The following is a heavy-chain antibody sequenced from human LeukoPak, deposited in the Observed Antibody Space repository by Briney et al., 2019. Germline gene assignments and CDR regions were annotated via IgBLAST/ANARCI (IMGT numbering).Heavy chain of an antibody. CDR3: ATIFGRWSARFEY. V-gene: IGHV4-59*11. J-gene: IGHJ4*02. Sequence: KSSETLSLTCTVSGDSMTSHYWSWIRQPPGKGLEWIAYINHSGSTSYNPSLKSRVTISVDTSKNQFSLKVTSVTAADTAVYYCATIFGRWSARFEYWGQGALVTVSS. CDR1: GDSMTSHY. D-gene: IGHD3-3*01. CDR2: INHSGST.